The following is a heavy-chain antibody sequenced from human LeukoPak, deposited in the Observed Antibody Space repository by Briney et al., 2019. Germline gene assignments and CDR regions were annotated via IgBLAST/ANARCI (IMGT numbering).Heavy chain of an antibody. D-gene: IGHD5-18*01. Sequence: LSLTCTVSGYSINSGYYWGWIRPPPGKGLEWVAVISYDGSNKYYADSVKGRFTISRDNSKNTLYLQMNSLRAEDTAVYYCARGRGIQLWLSDYWGQGTLVTVSS. CDR2: ISYDGSNK. CDR1: GYSINSGYY. J-gene: IGHJ4*02. CDR3: ARGRGIQLWLSDY. V-gene: IGHV3-30*03.